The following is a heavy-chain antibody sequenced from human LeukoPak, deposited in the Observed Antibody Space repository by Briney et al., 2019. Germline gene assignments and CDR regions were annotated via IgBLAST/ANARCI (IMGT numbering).Heavy chain of an antibody. V-gene: IGHV1-18*01. CDR3: ARRYYDFWSGYHKDDY. CDR2: ISAYNGNT. Sequence: ASVKVSCKASGYTFTSYGISWVRQAPGQGLEWMGWISAYNGNTNYAQKLQGRVTMTTDTSTSTAYMELRGLRSDDTAVYYCARRYYDFWSGYHKDDYWGQGTLVTVSS. J-gene: IGHJ4*02. D-gene: IGHD3-3*01. CDR1: GYTFTSYG.